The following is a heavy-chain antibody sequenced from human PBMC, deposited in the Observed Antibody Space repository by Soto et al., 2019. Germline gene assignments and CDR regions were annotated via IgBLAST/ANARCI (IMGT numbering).Heavy chain of an antibody. Sequence: QVQLVESGGGVVQPGRSLRLSCAASGFMFSNHGMHWVRQAPGKGLEWVAVIWSDGNNRYYADSVKGRFTISRDNSKNTVYLQMNSLRAEGTAVYYCVRGDNWNDEASDYWGQGTLVTFSS. J-gene: IGHJ4*02. V-gene: IGHV3-33*01. CDR3: VRGDNWNDEASDY. D-gene: IGHD1-1*01. CDR1: GFMFSNHG. CDR2: IWSDGNNR.